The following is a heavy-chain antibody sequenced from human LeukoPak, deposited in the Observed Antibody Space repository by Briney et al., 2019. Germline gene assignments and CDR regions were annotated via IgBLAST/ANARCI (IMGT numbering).Heavy chain of an antibody. Sequence: SETLSLTCTVSGNSIGSHYWSWIRQPPGKGLEWIGYIFYVGSTNYNPSLKSRVTISVDTSKNQFSLKLNSVTAADTAVYYCARDYYDSRGEAFDIWGQGTMVTVSS. CDR3: ARDYYDSRGEAFDI. V-gene: IGHV4-59*11. D-gene: IGHD3-22*01. CDR1: GNSIGSHY. J-gene: IGHJ3*02. CDR2: IFYVGST.